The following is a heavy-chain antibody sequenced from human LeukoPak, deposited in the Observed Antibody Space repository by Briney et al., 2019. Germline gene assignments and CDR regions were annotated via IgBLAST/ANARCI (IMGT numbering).Heavy chain of an antibody. CDR3: ARQPGPWGAATATCYFDY. V-gene: IGHV4-39*01. Sequence: PSETLSLTCTVSGGSISSSSYYWGWIRQPPGKGLEWIGSIYYSGSTYYNPSLKSRVTISVDTSKNQFSLKLSSVTAADTAVYYCARQPGPWGAATATCYFDYWGQGTLVTVSS. J-gene: IGHJ4*02. CDR2: IYYSGST. CDR1: GGSISSSSYY. D-gene: IGHD2-15*01.